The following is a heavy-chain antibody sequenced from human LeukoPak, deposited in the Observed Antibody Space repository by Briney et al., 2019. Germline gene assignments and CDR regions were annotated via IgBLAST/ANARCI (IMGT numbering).Heavy chain of an antibody. CDR1: GGSFSGYY. Sequence: PSETLSLTCAVYGGSFSGYYWSWIRNPPGKGLDWIGEINHSGSTNYNPSLKSRVTISVDTSKNQFSLKLSSVTAADTAVYYCARAVARWLHYYYGMDVWGQGTTVTVSS. J-gene: IGHJ6*02. CDR2: INHSGST. V-gene: IGHV4-34*01. D-gene: IGHD3-22*01. CDR3: ARAVARWLHYYYGMDV.